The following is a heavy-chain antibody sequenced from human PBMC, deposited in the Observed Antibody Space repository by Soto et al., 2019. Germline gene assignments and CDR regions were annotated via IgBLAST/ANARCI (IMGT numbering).Heavy chain of an antibody. J-gene: IGHJ4*02. CDR3: ARAGDCSGGSCWGNFDY. CDR1: GGSVNSGSAY. CDR2: MFSSGST. D-gene: IGHD2-15*01. Sequence: QVQLQESGPGLVKASETLSLTCSVSGGSVNSGSAYWTWMRQPPGKGLEWIGYMFSSGSTSYNPSLKSRATMSLDTSKNQFALKLRSVTAADTAVYFCARAGDCSGGSCWGNFDYCGQGTLVTVSS. V-gene: IGHV4-61*01.